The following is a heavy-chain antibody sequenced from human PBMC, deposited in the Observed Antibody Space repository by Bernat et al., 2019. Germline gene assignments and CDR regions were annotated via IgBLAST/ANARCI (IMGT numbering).Heavy chain of an antibody. Sequence: EVQLVETGGGLIQPGGSLRLSCAASGFTVNSNYMSWVRQAPGKVLEWVSVIYSGGSTYYADSVKGRCTISRDNSKNTLYLQMNSLRAEDTAVYYCARARSGSSPFDFWGQGTLVTVSS. D-gene: IGHD1-26*01. CDR2: IYSGGST. CDR3: ARARSGSSPFDF. J-gene: IGHJ4*02. V-gene: IGHV3-53*02. CDR1: GFTVNSNY.